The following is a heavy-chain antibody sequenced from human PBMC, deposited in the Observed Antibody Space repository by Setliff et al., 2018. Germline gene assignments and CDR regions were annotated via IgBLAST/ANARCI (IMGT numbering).Heavy chain of an antibody. J-gene: IGHJ6*03. V-gene: IGHV1-69*05. CDR2: IIPIFGTT. CDR3: ARERGDIVTTTSYYYYLDV. Sequence: GASVKVSCKASGGTFSNYDISWVRQAPGQGLEWMGGIIPIFGTTNYAQRFQGRVTITTDESTSTAYMELSSLRSEDTAVYYCARERGDIVTTTSYYYYLDVWGKGTTVT. CDR1: GGTFSNYD. D-gene: IGHD5-12*01.